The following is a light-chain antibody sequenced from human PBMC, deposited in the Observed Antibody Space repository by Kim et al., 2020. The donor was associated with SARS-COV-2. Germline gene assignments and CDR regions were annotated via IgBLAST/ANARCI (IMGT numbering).Light chain of an antibody. Sequence: DIQMTQSPSSLSASVGDGVTITCRASQGISNYLAWYQQKPGRVPRVLIYSGSTLLSGVPSRFSGSRSGTDFTLTISSLQPEDVATYYCQKYDSAPWTFGQGTKVEIK. CDR2: SGS. V-gene: IGKV1-27*01. CDR1: QGISNY. J-gene: IGKJ1*01. CDR3: QKYDSAPWT.